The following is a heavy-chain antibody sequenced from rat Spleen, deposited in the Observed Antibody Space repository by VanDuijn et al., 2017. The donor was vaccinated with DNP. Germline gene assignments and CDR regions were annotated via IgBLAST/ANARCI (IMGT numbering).Heavy chain of an antibody. CDR3: TTRGNYGGYDY. Sequence: EVQLVESGGGLVQPGRSLKLSCAASGFSFRNFAMHWIRQAPTKGLKWVASISPSGGDSYYRDSVKGRFTISRDFAKSTLYLQMDSLRSEDSATYYCTTRGNYGGYDYWGQGVMVTVSS. CDR2: ISPSGGDS. D-gene: IGHD1-11*01. V-gene: IGHV5-19*01. J-gene: IGHJ2*01. CDR1: GFSFRNFA.